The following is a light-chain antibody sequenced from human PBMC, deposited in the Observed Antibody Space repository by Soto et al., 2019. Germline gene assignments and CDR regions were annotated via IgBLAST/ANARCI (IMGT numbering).Light chain of an antibody. CDR1: QSLSSSS. V-gene: IGKV3-20*01. CDR3: QQYDDWLRLT. CDR2: GAG. Sequence: EIVLTQSPGTLSLSPGERATLSYRPGQSLSSSSLAWYQQNLGQAPRLLICGAGSRATGIPDRLTGGGSGTDFILTVSRLEPEYFAVYFCQQYDDWLRLTFGGGTKVDIK. J-gene: IGKJ4*01.